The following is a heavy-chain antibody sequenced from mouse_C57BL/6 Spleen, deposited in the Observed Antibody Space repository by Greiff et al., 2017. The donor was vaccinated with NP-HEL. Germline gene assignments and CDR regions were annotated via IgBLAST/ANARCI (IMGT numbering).Heavy chain of an antibody. CDR1: GYTFTSYW. Sequence: QVQLQQPGAELVKPGASVKLSCKASGYTFTSYWMQWVKQRPGQGLEWIGEIDPSDSYTNYNQKFKGKATLTVDTSSSTAYMQLSSLTSEDSAVYYCARDHGGFAYWGQGTLVTVSA. CDR3: ARDHGGFAY. V-gene: IGHV1-50*01. CDR2: IDPSDSYT. J-gene: IGHJ3*01.